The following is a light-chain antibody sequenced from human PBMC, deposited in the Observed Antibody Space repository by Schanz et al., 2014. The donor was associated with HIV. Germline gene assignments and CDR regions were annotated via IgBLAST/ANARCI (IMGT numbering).Light chain of an antibody. CDR1: QSINGNF. J-gene: IGKJ4*01. Sequence: EIVLTQSPGTLSVSPGERATLSCRSSQSINGNFLGWYQQKLGQAPRLVIFGASNSATGITDRFSGSESGTDFTLTISSLEPEDFALYYCQQRRTQGLTFGGGTKVEIK. CDR2: GAS. V-gene: IGKV3D-20*02. CDR3: QQRRTQGLT.